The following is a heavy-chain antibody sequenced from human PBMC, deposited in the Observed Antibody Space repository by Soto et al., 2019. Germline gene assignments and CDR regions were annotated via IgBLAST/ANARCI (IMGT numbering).Heavy chain of an antibody. J-gene: IGHJ4*02. CDR2: IKQDGSEK. Sequence: EVQLVESGGGLVQPGGSLRLSCAASGFTFSSYWMSWVRQAPGKGLEWVANIKQDGSEKYYVDSVKGRFTISRDNAKNSLYLQMNSLRAEDTAVYYCATEVLEWELLVWGQGTLVTVSS. CDR1: GFTFSSYW. V-gene: IGHV3-7*01. D-gene: IGHD1-26*01. CDR3: ATEVLEWELLV.